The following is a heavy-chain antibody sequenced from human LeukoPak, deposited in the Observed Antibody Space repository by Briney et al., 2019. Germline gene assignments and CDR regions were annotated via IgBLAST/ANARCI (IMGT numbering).Heavy chain of an antibody. CDR3: ARGYCSGGSCYSYYYYNYMDV. CDR1: GGSIISGTYY. D-gene: IGHD2-15*01. Sequence: PSETLSLTCTVSGGSIISGTYYWSWIRQPAGKGLEWIGRIHAGGSTNYNPSPKSRVTISADTSKNQFSLKLSSVTAADTAVYYCARGYCSGGSCYSYYYYNYMDVWGKGTTVTVSS. J-gene: IGHJ6*03. CDR2: IHAGGST. V-gene: IGHV4-61*02.